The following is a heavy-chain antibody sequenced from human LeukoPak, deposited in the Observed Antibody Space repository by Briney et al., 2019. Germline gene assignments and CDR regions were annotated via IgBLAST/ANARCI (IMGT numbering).Heavy chain of an antibody. CDR1: GGTFSSYA. J-gene: IGHJ4*02. CDR3: ARARRDGYNYGSYFDY. D-gene: IGHD5-24*01. V-gene: IGHV1-69*06. CDR2: IIPIFGTA. Sequence: GASVKVSCKASGGTFSSYAISWVRQAPGQGLEWMGGIIPIFGTANYAQKFQGRVTITADKSTSTAYMELSSLRSEDTAVYYCARARRDGYNYGSYFDYWGQGTLVTVSS.